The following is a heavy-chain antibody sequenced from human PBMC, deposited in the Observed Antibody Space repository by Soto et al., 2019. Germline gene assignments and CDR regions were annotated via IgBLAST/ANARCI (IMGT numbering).Heavy chain of an antibody. Sequence: EGQLVEFGGGLVKPGGSLRLSCAASGFSFSIYSYNWVRQAPGKGLEWLSYISPAGSSIYYADSVKGRFTISRDSARDSVYLQMNGLKAEETAVYYCAKDRGGSGAFDIWGQGTMVTVS. CDR2: ISPAGSSI. J-gene: IGHJ3*02. V-gene: IGHV3-48*01. D-gene: IGHD3-10*01. CDR3: AKDRGGSGAFDI. CDR1: GFSFSIYS.